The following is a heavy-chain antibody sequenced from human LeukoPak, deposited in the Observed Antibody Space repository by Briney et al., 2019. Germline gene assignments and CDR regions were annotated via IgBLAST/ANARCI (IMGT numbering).Heavy chain of an antibody. CDR3: AREAYDAFDI. CDR1: GFTFSSYS. V-gene: IGHV3-21*01. J-gene: IGHJ3*02. CDR2: ISSSSSYM. Sequence: GGSLRLSCAASGFTFSSYSMNWVRQAPGKGLEWVSSISSSSSYMYYADSLKGRFTISRDNAKNSLYLQMNSLRAEDTAVYYCAREAYDAFDIWGQGTMVTVSS.